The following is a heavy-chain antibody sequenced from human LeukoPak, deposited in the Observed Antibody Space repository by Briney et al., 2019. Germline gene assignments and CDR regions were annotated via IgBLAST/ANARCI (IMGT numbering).Heavy chain of an antibody. CDR3: ARRMPVSTFDWYFDL. D-gene: IGHD2-2*01. Sequence: TSSETLSLTCTVSGGSISSSSYYWGWIRQPPGKGLEWIGSIYYSGSTYYNPSRKSRITISVDTSKNQFSLKLSSVTAADTAVYYCARRMPVSTFDWYFDLWGRGTLVTVSS. J-gene: IGHJ2*01. V-gene: IGHV4-39*01. CDR2: IYYSGST. CDR1: GGSISSSSYY.